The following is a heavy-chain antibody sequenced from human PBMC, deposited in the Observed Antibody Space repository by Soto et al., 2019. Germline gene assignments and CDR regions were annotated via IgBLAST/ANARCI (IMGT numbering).Heavy chain of an antibody. D-gene: IGHD3-16*01. CDR2: IYHSGST. CDR1: GGSISSSSYY. CDR3: SDGKGGY. V-gene: IGHV4-39*01. Sequence: LSLTCTVSGGSISSSSYYWGWIRQPPGKGLEWIGSIYHSGSTYYNPSLKSRVTISVDTSKNQFSLKLSSVTAADTAVYYCSDGKGGYWGQGTLVTVSS. J-gene: IGHJ4*02.